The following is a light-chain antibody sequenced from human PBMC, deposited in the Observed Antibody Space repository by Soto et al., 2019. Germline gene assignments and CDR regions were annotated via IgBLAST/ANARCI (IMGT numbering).Light chain of an antibody. CDR3: GSYTANALVV. Sequence: QPASVSGSPGQSITFSCTGTTSDVGAYNYVSWYQQHPGKAPKLVLLDVTHRPSGVSDRFSGSKSGNAASLTISGLQAEDQADYYCGSYTANALVVFGGGTKLTVL. CDR2: DVT. J-gene: IGLJ2*01. V-gene: IGLV2-14*03. CDR1: TSDVGAYNY.